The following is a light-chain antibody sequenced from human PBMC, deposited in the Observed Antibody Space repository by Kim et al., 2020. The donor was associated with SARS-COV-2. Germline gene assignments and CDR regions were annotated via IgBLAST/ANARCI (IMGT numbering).Light chain of an antibody. CDR2: DVS. J-gene: IGKJ3*01. V-gene: IGKV3-11*01. CDR3: HQRAHWPIFT. Sequence: EIVLTQSPATLSLSPGERATLSCRASQSISNYLAWYQQKPGQAPRLLIYDVSNRAPGIPARFSGSGSGTDFTLTISSLEPDGFAVYFCHQRAHWPIFTFGPGTKVDIK. CDR1: QSISNY.